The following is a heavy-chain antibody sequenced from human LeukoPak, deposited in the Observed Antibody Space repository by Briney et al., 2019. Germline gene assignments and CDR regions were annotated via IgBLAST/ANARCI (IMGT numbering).Heavy chain of an antibody. D-gene: IGHD1-26*01. CDR2: ISYDGSNK. V-gene: IGHV3-30-3*01. CDR3: ASGGVEWELLVFDY. Sequence: GGSLRLSCAASGFTFSSYAMHWVRQAPGKGLEWVAVISYDGSNKYYADSVKGRFTISRDNAKNSLYLQMNSLRAEDTAVYYCASGGVEWELLVFDYWGQGTLVTVSS. J-gene: IGHJ4*02. CDR1: GFTFSSYA.